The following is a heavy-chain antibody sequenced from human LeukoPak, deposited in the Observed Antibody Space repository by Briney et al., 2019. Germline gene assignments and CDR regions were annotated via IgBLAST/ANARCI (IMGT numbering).Heavy chain of an antibody. V-gene: IGHV3-74*01. CDR1: GFTFSRYW. CDR2: INSDGSST. D-gene: IGHD3-22*01. CDR3: ARVPRYYYDSSGYLEYYFDY. J-gene: IGHJ4*02. Sequence: SGGSLRLSCAASGFTFSRYWMHWVRQVPGKGLVWVSRINSDGSSTSYADSVKGRFTISRDNAKNTLYLQMNSLRAEDTAVYYCARVPRYYYDSSGYLEYYFDYWGQGTLVTVSS.